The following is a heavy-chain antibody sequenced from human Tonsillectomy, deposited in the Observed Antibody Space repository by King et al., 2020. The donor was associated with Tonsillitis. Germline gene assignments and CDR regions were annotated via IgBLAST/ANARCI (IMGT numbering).Heavy chain of an antibody. CDR3: ARERSVVTGLDY. D-gene: IGHD4-23*01. Sequence: VQLVESGGGVVQPGRSLRLSCAASGFTFSSYAMHWVRQAPGKGLEWVAIISYDGSNKYYADSVKGRFTISRDNSKNMLYLQMNSLRAEDTAVYYCARERSVVTGLDYWGQGTLVTVSS. CDR1: GFTFSSYA. J-gene: IGHJ4*02. CDR2: ISYDGSNK. V-gene: IGHV3-30-3*01.